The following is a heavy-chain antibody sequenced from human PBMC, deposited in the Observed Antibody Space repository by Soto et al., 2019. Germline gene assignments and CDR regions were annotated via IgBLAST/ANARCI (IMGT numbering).Heavy chain of an antibody. D-gene: IGHD4-4*01. CDR1: GFTFGDYA. CDR2: ISSKAYGGTT. V-gene: IGHV3-49*05. CDR3: TRGSGRSTTVTTRCYYGMHV. J-gene: IGHJ6*02. Sequence: EVQLVESGGGLVKPGRSLRLSCTASGFTFGDYAMSWFRQAPGKGLEWVGFISSKAYGGTTEYAASVKGRFTISREDSKNNTYLQMNSPKTDDTAVYYCTRGSGRSTTVTTRCYYGMHVWGQGTTVTVS.